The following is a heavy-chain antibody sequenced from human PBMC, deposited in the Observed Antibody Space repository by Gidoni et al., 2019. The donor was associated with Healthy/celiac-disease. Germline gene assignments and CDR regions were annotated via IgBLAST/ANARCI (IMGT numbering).Heavy chain of an antibody. D-gene: IGHD6-6*01. J-gene: IGHJ6*02. Sequence: QVQLQESGPGLVKPSQTLSLTCTVSGGSISSGGYYWSWIRQHPGKGLEWIGYIYYSGSTYYNPSLKSRVTISVDTSKNQFSLKLSSVTAADTAVYYCARGGGAENGSSFYNEPAYYYGMDVWGQGTTVTVSS. CDR2: IYYSGST. CDR1: GGSISSGGYY. V-gene: IGHV4-31*03. CDR3: ARGGGAENGSSFYNEPAYYYGMDV.